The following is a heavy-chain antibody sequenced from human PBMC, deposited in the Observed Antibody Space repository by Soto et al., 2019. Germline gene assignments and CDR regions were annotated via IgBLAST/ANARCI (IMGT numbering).Heavy chain of an antibody. V-gene: IGHV3-33*01. Sequence: QVQLVASGGGVVQPGRSLRLSCVASGFTFNAHAMHWVRQAPGKGLEWVAIIWYDGSKKYHADSVRGRFTISRDNSKNTLYLQMNSLTAEDTAVYYCARDRRVSGSYFDYWGQGTLLTVSS. D-gene: IGHD1-26*01. CDR2: IWYDGSKK. CDR1: GFTFNAHA. CDR3: ARDRRVSGSYFDY. J-gene: IGHJ4*02.